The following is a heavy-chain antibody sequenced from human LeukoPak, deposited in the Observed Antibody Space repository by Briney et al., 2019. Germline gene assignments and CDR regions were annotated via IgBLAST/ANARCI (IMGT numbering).Heavy chain of an antibody. CDR3: RTLVGPTFP. D-gene: IGHD1-26*01. CDR1: GFTFNNAW. V-gene: IGHV3-15*01. CDR2: IKSKTDGGTT. Sequence: SPGGSLRLSCAASGFTFNNAWMSWVRQAPGKGLEWAGRIKSKTDGGTTDYAAPVKGRFTISRDDSKNTLYLQMNSLKTEDTAVYYCRTLVGPTFPWGQGTLVTVSS. J-gene: IGHJ5*02.